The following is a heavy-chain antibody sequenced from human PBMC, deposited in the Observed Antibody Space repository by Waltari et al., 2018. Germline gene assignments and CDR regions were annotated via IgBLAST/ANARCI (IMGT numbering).Heavy chain of an antibody. Sequence: QVQLVQSGAEVKKPWSSVKVFCNASGDTFCSSAFRRVRQAPGQGLEWMGGIIPIFGTANYAQKFQGRVTITADESTSTAYMELSSLRSEDTAVYYCARAVPPYDSSGKGAFDIWGQGTMVTVSS. CDR1: GDTFCSSA. V-gene: IGHV1-69*12. CDR3: ARAVPPYDSSGKGAFDI. D-gene: IGHD3-22*01. J-gene: IGHJ3*02. CDR2: IIPIFGTA.